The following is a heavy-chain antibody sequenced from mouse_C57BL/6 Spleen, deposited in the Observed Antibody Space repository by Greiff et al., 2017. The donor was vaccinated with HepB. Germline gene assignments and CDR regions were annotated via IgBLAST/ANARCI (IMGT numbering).Heavy chain of an antibody. CDR1: GYTFTSYW. Sequence: VQLQQPGAELVRPGTSVKLSCKASGYTFTSYWMHWVKQRPGQGLEWIGVIDPSDSYTNYNQKFKGKATLTADTSSSTAYMQLSSLTSEDSAVYYCARTGSSYGYFDYWGQGTTLTVSS. CDR2: IDPSDSYT. J-gene: IGHJ2*01. D-gene: IGHD1-1*01. CDR3: ARTGSSYGYFDY. V-gene: IGHV1-59*01.